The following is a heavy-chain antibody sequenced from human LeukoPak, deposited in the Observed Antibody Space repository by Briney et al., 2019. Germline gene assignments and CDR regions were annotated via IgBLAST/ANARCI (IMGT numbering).Heavy chain of an antibody. CDR1: GFTFSDYY. CDR2: ISSSGGTI. V-gene: IGHV3-11*01. J-gene: IGHJ4*02. Sequence: GGSLRLSCAASGFTFSDYYINWIRQAPGKGLEWVSYISSSGGTIYHADSVKGRFTISRDNPKNSLYLQMNSLRAEDTAVYYCVWGGYRSFDYWGQGTLVTVSS. CDR3: VWGGYRSFDY. D-gene: IGHD3-16*02.